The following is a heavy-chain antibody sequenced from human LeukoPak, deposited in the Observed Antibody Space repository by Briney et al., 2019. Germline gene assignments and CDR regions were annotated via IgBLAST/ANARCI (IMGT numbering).Heavy chain of an antibody. CDR3: ARGDYVWGSYRNPVDY. CDR2: ISAYNGNT. V-gene: IGHV1-18*01. D-gene: IGHD3-16*02. CDR1: GYTFTSYG. J-gene: IGHJ4*02. Sequence: GASVKVSCKAAGYTFTSYGISWVRQAPGQGLEWMGWISAYNGNTNYAQKLQGRVTTTTDTSTSTAYMELRSLRSDDTAVYYCARGDYVWGSYRNPVDYWGQGTLVTVSS.